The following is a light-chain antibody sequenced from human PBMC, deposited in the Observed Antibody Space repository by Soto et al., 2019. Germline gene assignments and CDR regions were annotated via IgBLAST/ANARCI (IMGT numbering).Light chain of an antibody. CDR2: DVS. V-gene: IGLV2-14*01. CDR3: SSYTGSSTLYV. J-gene: IGLJ1*01. CDR1: SSDVGGYNY. Sequence: QSALNQPASVSGSPGQSITISCTGTSSDVGGYNYVSWYQQHPGKAPKLMIYDVSNRPSGVSNRFSGSKSGNTASLTISGLQAEDEGDYYCSSYTGSSTLYVFGTGTKLTVL.